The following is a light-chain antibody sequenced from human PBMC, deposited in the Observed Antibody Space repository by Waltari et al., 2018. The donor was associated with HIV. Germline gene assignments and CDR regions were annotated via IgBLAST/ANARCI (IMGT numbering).Light chain of an antibody. V-gene: IGKV4-1*01. CDR3: QQYYSSPPT. CDR1: QSVLYRSNNKNY. J-gene: IGKJ3*01. Sequence: DIVMTQSPDSLAVSLGARATINCKSSQSVLYRSNNKNYLDWYQQKPGQPPKLLIYWASTRESGVPDRFSGSGSGTDFTLTISSLQAEDVAVYYCQQYYSSPPTFGPGTKVDI. CDR2: WAS.